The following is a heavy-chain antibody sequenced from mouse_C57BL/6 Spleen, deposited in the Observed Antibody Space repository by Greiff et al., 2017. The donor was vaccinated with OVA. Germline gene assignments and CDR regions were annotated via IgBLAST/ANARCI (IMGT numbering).Heavy chain of an antibody. Sequence: VQLQQSGPVLVKPGASVKMSCKASGYTFTDYYMNWVKQSHGKSLEWIGVINPYNGGTSYNQTFKGKATLTVDKSSSTAYMELNSLTSEDSAVYYGARSSLGYYFDYWGQGTTLTVSS. CDR3: ARSSLGYYFDY. CDR2: INPYNGGT. CDR1: GYTFTDYY. D-gene: IGHD2-14*01. V-gene: IGHV1-19*01. J-gene: IGHJ2*01.